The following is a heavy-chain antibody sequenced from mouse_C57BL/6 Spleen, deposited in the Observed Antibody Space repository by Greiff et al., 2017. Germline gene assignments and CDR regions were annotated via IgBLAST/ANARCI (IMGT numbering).Heavy chain of an antibody. CDR1: GYSITSGYY. CDR3: ARGSSYDY. Sequence: EVQLPQSGPGLVKPSQSLSLTCSVTGYSITSGYYWNWLRQFPGNKLEWMGYISYDGSNNYNPSLKNRISITRDTSKNQFFLKLNSVTTEDTATYYCARGSSYDYWGQGTTLTVAS. J-gene: IGHJ2*01. V-gene: IGHV3-6*01. CDR2: ISYDGSN. D-gene: IGHD1-1*01.